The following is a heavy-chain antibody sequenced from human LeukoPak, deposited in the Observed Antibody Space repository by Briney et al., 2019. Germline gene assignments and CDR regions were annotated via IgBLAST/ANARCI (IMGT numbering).Heavy chain of an antibody. CDR3: ARAGAYCSSTSCYGQNWFDP. CDR1: VGSISSGDYY. J-gene: IGHJ5*02. Sequence: SQTLSLTCTVSVGSISSGDYYGSWIRQPPGKGLEWFGYIYYSGSTYYNPSLKSRVTISVDTTKNQFSLKLSSVTAADTAVYYCARAGAYCSSTSCYGQNWFDPWGQGTLVTVSS. CDR2: IYYSGST. V-gene: IGHV4-30-4*08. D-gene: IGHD2-2*01.